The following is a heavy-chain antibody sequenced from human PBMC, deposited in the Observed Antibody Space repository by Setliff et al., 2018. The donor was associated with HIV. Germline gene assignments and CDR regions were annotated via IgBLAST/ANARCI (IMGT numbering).Heavy chain of an antibody. Sequence: GESLRLSCAASGFTFSNYAMGWVRQGPGKGLEWVSTVGAVGSPTHYAESVRGRSTISKDNSKSTLSLQMNSLRGEDTAVYFCAKVFAFGIDGFDIWGQGTMVTVSS. CDR3: AKVFAFGIDGFDI. J-gene: IGHJ3*02. CDR1: GFTFSNYA. CDR2: VGAVGSPT. V-gene: IGHV3-23*01. D-gene: IGHD3-10*01.